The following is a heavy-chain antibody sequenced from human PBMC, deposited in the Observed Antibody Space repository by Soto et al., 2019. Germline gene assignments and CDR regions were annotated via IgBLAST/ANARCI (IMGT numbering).Heavy chain of an antibody. V-gene: IGHV3-23*01. D-gene: IGHD6-19*01. J-gene: IGHJ4*02. CDR2: INDSGDLR. CDR3: AKAFGDWYPFEK. CDR1: GFTFGSYA. Sequence: GGSLRLSCVASGFTFGSYAMSWVRRASGKGLEWVSTINDSGDLRYYAESVRGRFTISRDNSKNTLYLQVNDLRAEDTARYHCAKAFGDWYPFEKWGLGALVTVSS.